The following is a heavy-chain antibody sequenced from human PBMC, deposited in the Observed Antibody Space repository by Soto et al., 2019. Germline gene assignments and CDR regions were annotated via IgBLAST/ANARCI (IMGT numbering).Heavy chain of an antibody. D-gene: IGHD3-22*01. Sequence: SETLSLTCAVSGSSISSSNWWSWIRQPPGKGLEWIGEIYHSGSTNYNPSLKSRVTISVDKSKNQFSLKLSSVTAADTAVYYCARSPDSSGYYPRWYYGDYWSQGTLVTVSS. V-gene: IGHV4-4*02. CDR3: ARSPDSSGYYPRWYYGDY. J-gene: IGHJ4*02. CDR1: GSSISSSNW. CDR2: IYHSGST.